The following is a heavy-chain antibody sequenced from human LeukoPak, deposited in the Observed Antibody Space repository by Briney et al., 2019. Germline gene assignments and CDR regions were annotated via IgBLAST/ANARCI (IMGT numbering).Heavy chain of an antibody. Sequence: GGSLRLSCAASGFTFSSYAMSWVRQAPGKGLEWVSGIIDSGESTYYANFAKGRFTISRDNSNNTLYLQMNSLRAEDTAVYYCAKLGGQELHNYYVAVCGKGTTVAVSS. CDR2: IIDSGEST. D-gene: IGHD3-16*01. V-gene: IGHV3-23*01. CDR3: AKLGGQELHNYYVAV. CDR1: GFTFSSYA. J-gene: IGHJ6*03.